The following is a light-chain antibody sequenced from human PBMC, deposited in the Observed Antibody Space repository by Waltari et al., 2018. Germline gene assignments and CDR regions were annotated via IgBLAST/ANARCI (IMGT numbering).Light chain of an antibody. CDR3: QQRSNWPPT. Sequence: EIVLTQSPATLSLSPGERATLSCRASQSVSSYLAWYQQKPGQAPRLLIYDTANRATGIPARLSGSGSGTDFTLTISSLEPEDFAFYYCQQRSNWPPTFGQGTKVEIK. J-gene: IGKJ1*01. CDR2: DTA. V-gene: IGKV3-11*01. CDR1: QSVSSY.